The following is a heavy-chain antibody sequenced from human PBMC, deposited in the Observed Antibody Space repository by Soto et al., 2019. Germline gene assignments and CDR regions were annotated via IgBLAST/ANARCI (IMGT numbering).Heavy chain of an antibody. V-gene: IGHV1-2*02. CDR2: INPSSGGT. CDR3: AKGGSSWTEWFDP. CDR1: GYPLPPKY. Sequence: QVQLVQSGAEVKKPGASVKVPCKASGYPLPPKYLHWVRQPPEQGLEWMGWINPSSGGTKEAQKFRGRVTMTRDTSISAAYMELSRLTSDDTAVYYCAKGGSSWTEWFDPWGQGTLVTVSS. J-gene: IGHJ5*02. D-gene: IGHD6-13*01.